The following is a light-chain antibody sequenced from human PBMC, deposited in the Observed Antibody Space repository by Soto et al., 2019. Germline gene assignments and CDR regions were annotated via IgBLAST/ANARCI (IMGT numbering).Light chain of an antibody. CDR3: QQYGSSQYT. V-gene: IGKV3-15*01. Sequence: EIVMTQSPATLSVSPGERATLSCRASQSVSSNLAWYQQKPGQAPRLLIYGASTRATGIPARFSGSGSGTDFTLTISRREPEDFAVYYCQQYGSSQYTLGQGTKLEIK. J-gene: IGKJ2*01. CDR1: QSVSSN. CDR2: GAS.